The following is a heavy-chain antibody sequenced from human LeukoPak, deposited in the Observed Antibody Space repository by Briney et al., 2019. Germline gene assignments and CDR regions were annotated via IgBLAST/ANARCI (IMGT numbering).Heavy chain of an antibody. J-gene: IGHJ4*02. CDR2: INSDGSST. Sequence: GGSLRLSCAASGFTFSSSWMHWVRHVPGKGLVWVSRINSDGSSTSYADSVKGRFTISRDNAKTTLYSQMNSLRAEDTAVYYCASSGSYGYWGQGTLVTVSS. V-gene: IGHV3-74*01. CDR3: ASSGSYGY. D-gene: IGHD1-26*01. CDR1: GFTFSSSW.